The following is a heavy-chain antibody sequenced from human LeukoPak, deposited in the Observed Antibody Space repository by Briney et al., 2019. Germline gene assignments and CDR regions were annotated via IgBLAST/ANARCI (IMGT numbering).Heavy chain of an antibody. CDR3: ARGGIAARPIVYFDY. D-gene: IGHD6-6*01. CDR2: IYYSGST. CDR1: GGSLSSYY. J-gene: IGHJ4*02. V-gene: IGHV4-59*01. Sequence: PSETLSLTCTVSGGSLSSYYWSWIRQPPGKGLEWIGYIYYSGSTNYNPSLKSRVTISVDTSKNQFSLKLSSVTAADTAVYYCARGGIAARPIVYFDYWGQGTLVTVSS.